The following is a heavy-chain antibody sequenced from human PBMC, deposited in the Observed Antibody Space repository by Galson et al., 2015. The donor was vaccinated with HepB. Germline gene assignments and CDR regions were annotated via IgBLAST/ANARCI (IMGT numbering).Heavy chain of an antibody. CDR2: ISAYTGNT. J-gene: IGHJ4*02. Sequence: SVKVSCKASGYTFTSYGISWVRQAPGQGLEWMGWISAYTGNTNYSQKVQGRVTMTTDTSTSTAYMELRSLRSDDPAVYYCARDSPSFYYDTSGYCPNFDYWGQGTLVTVSS. CDR1: GYTFTSYG. V-gene: IGHV1-18*01. CDR3: ARDSPSFYYDTSGYCPNFDY. D-gene: IGHD3-22*01.